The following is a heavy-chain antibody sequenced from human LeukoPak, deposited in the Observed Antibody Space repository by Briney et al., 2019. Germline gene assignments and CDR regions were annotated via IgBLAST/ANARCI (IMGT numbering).Heavy chain of an antibody. V-gene: IGHV3-23*01. D-gene: IGHD3-10*01. CDR2: ISGSGGST. Sequence: PGGSLRLSCAASGFTFSSYAMSWVHQAPGKGLEWVSAISGSGGSTYYADSVRGRFTISRDNSRNTLYLQMNSLRAEDTAVYYCANLDPPRQLWFGELRRGYWGQGTLVTVSS. CDR3: ANLDPPRQLWFGELRRGY. CDR1: GFTFSSYA. J-gene: IGHJ4*02.